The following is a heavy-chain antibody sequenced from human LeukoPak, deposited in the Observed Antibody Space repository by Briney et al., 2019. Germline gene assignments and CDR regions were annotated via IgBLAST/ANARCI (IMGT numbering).Heavy chain of an antibody. J-gene: IGHJ3*02. CDR3: ATLTAWWDAFDI. V-gene: IGHV1-24*01. D-gene: IGHD2-8*02. CDR2: FDPEDGET. Sequence: GASVKVPCKVSGYTLTELSMHWVRQAPGKGLEWMGGFDPEDGETIYAQKFQGRVTMTEDTSTDTAYMELSSLRSEDTAVYYCATLTAWWDAFDIWGQGTMVTVSS. CDR1: GYTLTELS.